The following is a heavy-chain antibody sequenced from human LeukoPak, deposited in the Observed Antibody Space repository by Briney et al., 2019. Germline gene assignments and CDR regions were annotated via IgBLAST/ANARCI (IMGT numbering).Heavy chain of an antibody. Sequence: GGSLRLSCAPSGFNFIKYWMTWVRQVPGKGLEWVANIKDDGSQKYYVDSVKGRFTISRDNGKKSLYLQMNSLRGEDTAVYYCARDSSSGWYLPRFDPWGQGTLVTVSS. V-gene: IGHV3-7*01. CDR3: ARDSSSGWYLPRFDP. J-gene: IGHJ5*02. CDR2: IKDDGSQK. D-gene: IGHD6-19*01. CDR1: GFNFIKYW.